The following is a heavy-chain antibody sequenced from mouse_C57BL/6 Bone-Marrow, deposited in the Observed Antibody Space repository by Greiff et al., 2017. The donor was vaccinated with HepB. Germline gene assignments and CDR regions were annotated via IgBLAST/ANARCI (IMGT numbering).Heavy chain of an antibody. CDR3: AREVAYYYSSGDDYAMDY. J-gene: IGHJ4*01. D-gene: IGHD1-1*01. CDR2: IDPYDSYT. V-gene: IGHV1-69*01. Sequence: QVQLQQPGAELVMPGASVKLSCKASGYTFTSYWMHWVKQRPGQGLEWIGEIDPYDSYTNYNQKFKGKSTLTVDKSSSTAYMQLSSLTSEDSAVYYSAREVAYYYSSGDDYAMDYWGQGTSVTVSS. CDR1: GYTFTSYW.